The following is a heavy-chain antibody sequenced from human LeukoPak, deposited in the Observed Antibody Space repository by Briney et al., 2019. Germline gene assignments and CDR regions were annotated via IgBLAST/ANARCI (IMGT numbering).Heavy chain of an antibody. V-gene: IGHV1-2*06. D-gene: IGHD4-11*01. Sequence: GASVKVSCKASGYTFTGYYMHWVRQAPGQGLEWLGRINPNSGGTNYAQKFQGRVTMTRDTSTSTVYMELSSLRSEDTAVYYCARDLQNDWFDPWGQGTRVTVSS. CDR2: INPNSGGT. CDR1: GYTFTGYY. J-gene: IGHJ5*02. CDR3: ARDLQNDWFDP.